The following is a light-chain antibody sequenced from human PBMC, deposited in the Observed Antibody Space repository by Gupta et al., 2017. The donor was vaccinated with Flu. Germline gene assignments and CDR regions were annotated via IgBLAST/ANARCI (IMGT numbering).Light chain of an antibody. CDR1: QGITNF. Sequence: DIQMTPSPPSLSASVGERVTMTCRACQGITNFVAWFQKKPGKAPKSLIYAASSLKSGVPSRFSGSGSGTEFTLTISSLQPEDFATYYCLQYNIHPPTFGQGTQVEI. CDR2: AAS. V-gene: IGKV1-16*01. J-gene: IGKJ1*01. CDR3: LQYNIHPPT.